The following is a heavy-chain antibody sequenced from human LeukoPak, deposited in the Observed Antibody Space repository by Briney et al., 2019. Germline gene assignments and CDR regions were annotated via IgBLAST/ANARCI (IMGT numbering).Heavy chain of an antibody. CDR3: ARGSPAANKDYYFYYMDV. CDR1: GYTFTSYD. CDR2: MNPNSGNT. J-gene: IGHJ6*03. D-gene: IGHD2-2*01. V-gene: IGHV1-8*01. Sequence: ASVKVSCKASGYTFTSYDINWVRQATGQGLEWMGWMNPNSGNTGYAQKFQGRVTMTRNTSISTAYMELSSLRSEDTAAYYCARGSPAANKDYYFYYMDVWGKGTTVTVSS.